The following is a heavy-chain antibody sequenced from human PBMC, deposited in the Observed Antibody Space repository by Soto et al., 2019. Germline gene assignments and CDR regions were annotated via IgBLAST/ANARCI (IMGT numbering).Heavy chain of an antibody. CDR2: IIPIFGTA. CDR3: SRGYQLLSFLSWFDP. Sequence: QVQLVQSGAEVKKPGSSVKVSCKASGGTFISYAISWVRQAPGQGLEWMGGIIPIFGTANYAQKFQGRVTITADESTSTAYMELSSLRSEDTAVYSCSRGYQLLSFLSWFDPCGQGTMVTFSS. CDR1: GGTFISYA. D-gene: IGHD2-2*01. J-gene: IGHJ5*02. V-gene: IGHV1-69*01.